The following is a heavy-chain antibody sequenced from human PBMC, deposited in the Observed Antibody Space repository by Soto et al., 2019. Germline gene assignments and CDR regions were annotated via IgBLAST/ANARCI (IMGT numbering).Heavy chain of an antibody. CDR1: GYSFTSYW. J-gene: IGHJ6*02. V-gene: IGHV5-51*01. Sequence: GVSLRISCKGSGYSFTSYWIGWVRQMPGKGLEWMGIIYPGDSDTRYSPSSQGQVTISADKSISTAYLQWSSLKASDTAMYYCARQVASDILTGYPYYYYYGMDVWGQGTTVTVSS. D-gene: IGHD3-9*01. CDR2: IYPGDSDT. CDR3: ARQVASDILTGYPYYYYYGMDV.